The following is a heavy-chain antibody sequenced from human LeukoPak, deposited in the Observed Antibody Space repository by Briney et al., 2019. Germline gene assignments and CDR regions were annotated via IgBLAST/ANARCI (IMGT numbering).Heavy chain of an antibody. Sequence: SETLSLTCTVSGGSISSSSYYWGWIRQPPGKGLEWIGSIYYSGSTYYNPSLKSRVTISVDTSKNQFSLKLSSVTAVDTAVYYCARRHDFWSGYYHWGQGTLVTVSS. CDR3: ARRHDFWSGYYH. J-gene: IGHJ5*02. CDR1: GGSISSSSYY. CDR2: IYYSGST. V-gene: IGHV4-39*07. D-gene: IGHD3-3*01.